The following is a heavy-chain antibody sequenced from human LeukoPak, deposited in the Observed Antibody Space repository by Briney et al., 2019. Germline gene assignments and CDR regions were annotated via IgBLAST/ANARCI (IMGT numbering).Heavy chain of an antibody. CDR2: IYTSGST. CDR3: ASGWELLNFDY. D-gene: IGHD1-26*01. J-gene: IGHJ4*02. Sequence: SETLSLTCTVSGGSISSGSYYWSWIRQPAGKGLEWIGRIYTSGSTNYNPSLKGRVTISVDTSKNQFSLKLSSVTAADTAVYYCASGWELLNFDYWGQGTLVTVSS. CDR1: GGSISSGSYY. V-gene: IGHV4-61*02.